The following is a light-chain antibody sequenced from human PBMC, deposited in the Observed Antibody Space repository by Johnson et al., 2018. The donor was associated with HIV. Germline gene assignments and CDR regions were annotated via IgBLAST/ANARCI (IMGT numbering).Light chain of an antibody. CDR3: GAWDSGLTAHFV. CDR2: ENK. V-gene: IGLV1-51*02. J-gene: IGLJ1*01. Sequence: VSAAPGQKVTISCSGNNSNIGYNSVSWYQQVPGTAPKLLIYENKKRPSGIADRFSASTSGTSATLDITGLQTGDEADYYCGAWDSGLTAHFVFGTGTKVTVI. CDR1: NSNIGYNS.